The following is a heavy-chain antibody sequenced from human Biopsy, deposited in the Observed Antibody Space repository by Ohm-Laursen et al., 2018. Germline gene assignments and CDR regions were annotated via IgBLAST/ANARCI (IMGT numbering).Heavy chain of an antibody. CDR3: ARRGSGGRSFDH. D-gene: IGHD2-15*01. CDR2: ISDSGST. Sequence: PSETLSLTCPVSGGSISSFYWTWIRQPPGKGPEWIGDISDSGSTNYKPSLKSRVIISVDTSKNQFSLNLSSVTAADTAVYYCARRGSGGRSFDHWGQGTLVTVSS. V-gene: IGHV4-59*08. CDR1: GGSISSFY. J-gene: IGHJ4*02.